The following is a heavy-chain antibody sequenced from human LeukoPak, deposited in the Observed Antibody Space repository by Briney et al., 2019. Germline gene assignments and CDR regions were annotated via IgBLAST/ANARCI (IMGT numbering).Heavy chain of an antibody. Sequence: PGGSLRLSCAASGFTFSSHGMHWVRQAPVKGLEWVAVIWYDGSNKYYADSVKGRFIISRDNSKNTLYLQMNSLRAEDTAVYYCAREGLAAAGRDYYGMDVWGQGTTVAVSS. V-gene: IGHV3-33*01. J-gene: IGHJ6*02. CDR1: GFTFSSHG. CDR2: IWYDGSNK. D-gene: IGHD6-13*01. CDR3: AREGLAAAGRDYYGMDV.